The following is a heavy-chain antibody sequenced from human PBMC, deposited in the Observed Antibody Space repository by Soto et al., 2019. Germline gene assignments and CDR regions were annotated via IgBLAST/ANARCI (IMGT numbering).Heavy chain of an antibody. CDR2: ISYDGSNK. CDR1: GFTFSSYG. J-gene: IGHJ6*02. D-gene: IGHD4-4*01. Sequence: LRLSCAASGFTFSSYGMHWVRQAPGKGLEWVAVISYDGSNKYYADSVKGRFTISRDNSKNTLYLQMNSLRAEDTAVYYCAKGVTTNYYYYYGMDVWGQGTTVTVSS. CDR3: AKGVTTNYYYYYGMDV. V-gene: IGHV3-30*18.